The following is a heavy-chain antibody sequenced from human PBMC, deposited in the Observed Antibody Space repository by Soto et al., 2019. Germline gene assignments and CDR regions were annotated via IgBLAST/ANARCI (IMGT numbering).Heavy chain of an antibody. CDR3: VHAVYYFGPESVLYYWYFDL. J-gene: IGHJ2*01. CDR1: GFSLSSSGVG. CDR2: FYWDDDK. V-gene: IGHV2-5*02. D-gene: IGHD1-26*01. Sequence: QITLKESGPTLVKPTQTLTLTCSFSGFSLSSSGVGVGWIRQPPGKALEWLALFYWDDDKRYSPSLKGKLTITKDTSNNQVILTMNYRGPMDTATYFCVHAVYYFGPESVLYYWYFDLWVRGTLVTVSS.